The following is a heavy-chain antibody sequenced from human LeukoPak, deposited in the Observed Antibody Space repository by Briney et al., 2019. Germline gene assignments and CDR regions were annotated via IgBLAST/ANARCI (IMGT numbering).Heavy chain of an antibody. CDR1: GGSFSGYY. V-gene: IGHV4-39*01. CDR3: ARHTYYYDSSGYYYNWFDP. CDR2: LDYSGNT. J-gene: IGHJ5*02. Sequence: SETLSLTCAVYGGSFSGYYWGWIRQPPGKGLEWIGSLDYSGNTYYNPSLKSRVTISVDTSKNQFSLKLSSVTAADTAVYYCARHTYYYDSSGYYYNWFDPWGQGTLVTVSS. D-gene: IGHD3-22*01.